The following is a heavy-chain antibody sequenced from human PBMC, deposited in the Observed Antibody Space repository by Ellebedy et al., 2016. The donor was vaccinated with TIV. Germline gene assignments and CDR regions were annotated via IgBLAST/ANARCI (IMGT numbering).Heavy chain of an antibody. D-gene: IGHD3-3*01. CDR3: ARGGFYNFDY. CDR2: IRQDGSEK. J-gene: IGHJ4*02. V-gene: IGHV3-7*01. CDR1: GFTFSGFI. Sequence: PGGSLRLSCAASGFTFSGFIMGWVRQAPGKGLEWVANIRQDGSEKYYVDYVKGRFTISRDNAKNSLYLQMNSLRAEDTAVYFCARGGFYNFDYWGQGTLVTVSS.